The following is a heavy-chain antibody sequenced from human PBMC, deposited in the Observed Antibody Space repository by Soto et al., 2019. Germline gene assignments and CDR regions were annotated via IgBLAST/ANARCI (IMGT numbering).Heavy chain of an antibody. V-gene: IGHV3-23*01. CDR3: AKDQGNTIVGASRGFAH. Sequence: GGSLRLSCAVSGFTFSTYAMNWVRQAPGKGLEWLSLISGSGSGTYYTDSVKGRFTISRDNSENTLYLQMNSLRAEDTAVYYCAKDQGNTIVGASRGFAHWGQGTLVTVSS. CDR1: GFTFSTYA. J-gene: IGHJ4*02. D-gene: IGHD1-26*01. CDR2: ISGSGSGT.